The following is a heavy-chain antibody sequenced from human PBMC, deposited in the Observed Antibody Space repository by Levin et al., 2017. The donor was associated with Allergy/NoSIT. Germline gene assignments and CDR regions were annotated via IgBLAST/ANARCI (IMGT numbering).Heavy chain of an antibody. CDR2: IYYSGST. J-gene: IGHJ6*02. CDR3: ASRSGSYYYGENYYYYGMDV. CDR1: GGSVSSGSYY. D-gene: IGHD1-26*01. V-gene: IGHV4-61*01. Sequence: PSETLSLTCTVSGGSVSSGSYYWSWIRQPPGTGLEWIGYIYYSGSTNYNPSLKSRVTISVDTSKNQFSLKLSSVTAADTAVYYCASRSGSYYYGENYYYYGMDVWGQGTTVTVSS.